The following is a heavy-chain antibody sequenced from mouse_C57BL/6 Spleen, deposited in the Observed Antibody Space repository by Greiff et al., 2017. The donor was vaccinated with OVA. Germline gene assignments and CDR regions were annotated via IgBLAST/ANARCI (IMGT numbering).Heavy chain of an antibody. Sequence: EVQLQESGPGLVKPSQSLSLTCSVTGYSITSGYYWNWNRQFPGNKLEWMGYISYDGSNNYNPSLKNRISITRDTSKNQFMLKLNSVTTEGTATYDCARDYYSTNGYFDYWGQGTTLTVSS. V-gene: IGHV3-6*01. CDR3: ARDYYSTNGYFDY. CDR2: ISYDGSN. D-gene: IGHD2-12*01. J-gene: IGHJ2*01. CDR1: GYSITSGYY.